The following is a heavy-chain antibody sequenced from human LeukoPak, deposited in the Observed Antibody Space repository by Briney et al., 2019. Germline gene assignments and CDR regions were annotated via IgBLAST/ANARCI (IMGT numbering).Heavy chain of an antibody. D-gene: IGHD1-26*01. V-gene: IGHV5-51*01. Sequence: GESLKISCRASGYSFTNYWIGWVRQMPGKGLEWVGIIYPGDSNTRYSPSFQGQVTISADKSINTAYLQWSSLRTSDTAMYYCTRDWELGYWGRGTLVTVSS. CDR3: TRDWELGY. J-gene: IGHJ4*02. CDR1: GYSFTNYW. CDR2: IYPGDSNT.